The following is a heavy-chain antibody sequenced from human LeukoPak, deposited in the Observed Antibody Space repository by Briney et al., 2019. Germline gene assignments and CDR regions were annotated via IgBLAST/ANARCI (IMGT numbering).Heavy chain of an antibody. V-gene: IGHV5-51*01. J-gene: IGHJ4*02. D-gene: IGHD5-18*01. Sequence: GESLKISCKGSGYSFTSYWIGWVRQMPGKGLEWMGIIYPGDSDTRYSPSFQGQVTISADKSISTAYLQWSSLKASDTAMYYCAIKSPAIYSYGSYFDYWGQGTQVTVSS. CDR2: IYPGDSDT. CDR3: AIKSPAIYSYGSYFDY. CDR1: GYSFTSYW.